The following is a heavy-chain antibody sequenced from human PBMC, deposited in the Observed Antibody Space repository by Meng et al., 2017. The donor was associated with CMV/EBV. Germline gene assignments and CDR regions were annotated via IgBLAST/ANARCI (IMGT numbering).Heavy chain of an antibody. J-gene: IGHJ4*02. Sequence: GESLKISCAASGFTFSSYGMHWVRQAPGKGLEWVAVIWYDGSNKYYADSVKGRFTISRDNSKNTLYLQMNSLRAEDTAVYYCAKDGSNPFDYWGQGTLVTVSS. CDR2: IWYDGSNK. D-gene: IGHD4-11*01. CDR3: AKDGSNPFDY. V-gene: IGHV3-33*06. CDR1: GFTFSSYG.